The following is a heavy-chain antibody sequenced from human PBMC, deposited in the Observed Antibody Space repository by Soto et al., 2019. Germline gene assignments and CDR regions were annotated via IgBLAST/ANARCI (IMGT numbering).Heavy chain of an antibody. V-gene: IGHV3-48*02. J-gene: IGHJ4*02. CDR3: ARDLGWAFDS. Sequence: PGGPLRLSCAASGFTFSTFSMNWVRQAPGGGLEWISYISGGGRPISYADSVKGRFTISRDNAKNSLYLQMDSLTDEDTAVYYCARDLGWAFDSWGQGTLVTVSS. CDR1: GFTFSTFS. D-gene: IGHD6-19*01. CDR2: ISGGGRPI.